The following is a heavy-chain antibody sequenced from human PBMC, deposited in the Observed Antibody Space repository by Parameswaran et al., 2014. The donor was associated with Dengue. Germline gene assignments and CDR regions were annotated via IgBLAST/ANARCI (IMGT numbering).Heavy chain of an antibody. CDR3: ARDYSNFDY. CDR2: IEQDGSEK. Sequence: RWIRQPPGKGLEWVANIEQDGSEKNYVDSVKGRFTISRDNAQNSLYLQMNSLRAEDTAVYFCARDYSNFDYWGQGTLVTVSS. V-gene: IGHV3-7*01. D-gene: IGHD4-11*01. J-gene: IGHJ4*02.